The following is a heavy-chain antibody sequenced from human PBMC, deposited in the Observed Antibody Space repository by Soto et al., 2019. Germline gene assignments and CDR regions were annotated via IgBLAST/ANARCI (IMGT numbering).Heavy chain of an antibody. Sequence: GSLRLSCAASGFAFSSYAMSWVRQAPGKGLEWVSAISGSGGSTYYADSVKGRFTISRDNSKNTLYLQMNSLRAEDTAVYYCAKGYAYPIQQPQKYYYDSSGYYYVDYFDYWGQGTLVTVSS. V-gene: IGHV3-23*01. CDR2: ISGSGGST. J-gene: IGHJ4*02. CDR1: GFAFSSYA. D-gene: IGHD3-22*01. CDR3: AKGYAYPIQQPQKYYYDSSGYYYVDYFDY.